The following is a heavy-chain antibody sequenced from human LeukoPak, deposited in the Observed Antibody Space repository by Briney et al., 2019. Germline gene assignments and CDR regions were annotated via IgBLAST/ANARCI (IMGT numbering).Heavy chain of an antibody. CDR3: ARGRAAMVDY. Sequence: SETLSLTCAVYGGSFSGYYWSWIRQPQGKGLEWIGEINHSGSTNYNPSLKSRVTISVDTSKNQFSLKLSSVTAADTAVYYCARGRAAMVDYWGQGTLVTVSS. V-gene: IGHV4-34*01. CDR2: INHSGST. CDR1: GGSFSGYY. D-gene: IGHD5-18*01. J-gene: IGHJ4*02.